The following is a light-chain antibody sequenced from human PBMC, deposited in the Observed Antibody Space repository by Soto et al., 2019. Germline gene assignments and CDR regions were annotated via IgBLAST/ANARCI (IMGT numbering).Light chain of an antibody. CDR1: QTIRNY. CDR2: AAS. Sequence: DIQMTQSPSSLSASVGDRVTITCRASQTIRNYLNWYQQKPGTAPKLLIYAASSLQIGVPSRFSGSGSGTDFTLTITTLQPEDFATYYCQHSYNTPPTFGPGTKVDLK. CDR3: QHSYNTPPT. J-gene: IGKJ3*01. V-gene: IGKV1-39*01.